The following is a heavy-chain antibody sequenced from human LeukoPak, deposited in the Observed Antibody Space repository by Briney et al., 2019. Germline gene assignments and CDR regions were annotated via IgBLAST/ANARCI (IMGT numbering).Heavy chain of an antibody. Sequence: PGGSLRLSCAASGFTFSSYGMHWVRQAPGKGLEWVAVISYDGSNKYYADSVKGRFTISRDNSKNTLYLQMNSLRAEDTAVYYCAKYRIRGNYYDSSGYPRDDAFDIWGQGTMVTVSS. CDR3: AKYRIRGNYYDSSGYPRDDAFDI. D-gene: IGHD3-22*01. J-gene: IGHJ3*02. CDR2: ISYDGSNK. CDR1: GFTFSSYG. V-gene: IGHV3-30*18.